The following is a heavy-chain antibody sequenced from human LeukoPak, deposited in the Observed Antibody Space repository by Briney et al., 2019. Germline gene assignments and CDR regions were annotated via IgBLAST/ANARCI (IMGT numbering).Heavy chain of an antibody. D-gene: IGHD2-8*01. J-gene: IGHJ6*03. Sequence: LPGGYLSLSCAASGFTFSDIYMDWVRQAQGKGLEWFGRTRNKANSYTTEYAASVKGRFTISRDDSKNSLYLQMNSLKTEDTAVYYCARVNGDYYYYMDVWGKGTTVTVSS. V-gene: IGHV3-72*01. CDR3: ARVNGDYYYYMDV. CDR1: GFTFSDIY. CDR2: TRNKANSYTT.